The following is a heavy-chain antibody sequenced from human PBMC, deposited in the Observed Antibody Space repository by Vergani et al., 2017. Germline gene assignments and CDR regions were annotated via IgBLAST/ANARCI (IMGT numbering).Heavy chain of an antibody. Sequence: EVQLVQSGAEVKKPGESLKISCKGSGYSFTSYWIGWVRQMPGKGLEWMGMIYPGGSYTRYSPSFQGQVTISADKTITTAYLQWSSLKAADTAMYYCARHPGDYDFWSPLDYWGQGTLVTVSS. CDR2: IYPGGSYT. CDR3: ARHPGDYDFWSPLDY. J-gene: IGHJ4*02. V-gene: IGHV5-51*01. CDR1: GYSFTSYW. D-gene: IGHD3-3*01.